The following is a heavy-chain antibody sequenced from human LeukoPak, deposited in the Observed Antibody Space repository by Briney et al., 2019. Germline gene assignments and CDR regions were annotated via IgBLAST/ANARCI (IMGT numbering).Heavy chain of an antibody. CDR2: IYYSGST. Sequence: PSQTLSLTCTVSGGSISSYYWSWIRQPPGKGLEWIGYIYYSGSTNYNPSLKSRVTISVDTSKNQFSLKLSSVTAADTAVYYCARGARSGWYALFDYWGQGTLVTVSS. D-gene: IGHD6-19*01. V-gene: IGHV4-59*01. CDR3: ARGARSGWYALFDY. CDR1: GGSISSYY. J-gene: IGHJ4*02.